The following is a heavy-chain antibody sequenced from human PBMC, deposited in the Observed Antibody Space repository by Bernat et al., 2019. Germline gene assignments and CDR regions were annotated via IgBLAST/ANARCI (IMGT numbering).Heavy chain of an antibody. CDR2: IYYSGST. J-gene: IGHJ5*02. Sequence: QLQLQESGPGLVKPSETLSLTCTVSGGSISSSSYYWGWIRQPPGKGLEWIGSIYYSGSTYYNPSLKSRVTISVDTSKNQFSLKLSSVTAADTAVYYCARQVPHHPAAAGTKKNWFDPWGQGTLVTVSS. CDR3: ARQVPHHPAAAGTKKNWFDP. D-gene: IGHD6-13*01. CDR1: GGSISSSSYY. V-gene: IGHV4-39*01.